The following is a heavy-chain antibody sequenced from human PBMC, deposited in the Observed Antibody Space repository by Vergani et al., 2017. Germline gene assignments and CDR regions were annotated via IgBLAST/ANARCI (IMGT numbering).Heavy chain of an antibody. CDR2: ISAYNGNT. D-gene: IGHD2-15*01. V-gene: IGHV1-18*01. Sequence: QVQLVQSGAEVKTPGASVKFSCKSSGYTFTSYGISWVRQAPGKGREWMVWISAYNGNTNYAQKLQGRVHMTTDKSTLTAYRELRSLRSDDTSVYYCARGGLGVVVAATSDYWGQGTLVTVSS. J-gene: IGHJ4*02. CDR1: GYTFTSYG. CDR3: ARGGLGVVVAATSDY.